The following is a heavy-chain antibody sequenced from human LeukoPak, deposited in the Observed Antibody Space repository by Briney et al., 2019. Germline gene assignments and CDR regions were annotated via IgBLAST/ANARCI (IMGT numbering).Heavy chain of an antibody. CDR1: GFTFSSYW. CDR3: GRAPPEIGGYYPEYFRH. J-gene: IGHJ1*01. D-gene: IGHD3-22*01. CDR2: IKSGGNT. Sequence: GGSLRLSCAASGFTFSSYWMRWVRQAPGKGLVWVSRIKSGGNTNYAASLKGRVTISRDNAKNTSSLHMNTLTAEDTAAFYWGRAPPEIGGYYPEYFRHWGGGTLVSVSS. V-gene: IGHV3-74*01.